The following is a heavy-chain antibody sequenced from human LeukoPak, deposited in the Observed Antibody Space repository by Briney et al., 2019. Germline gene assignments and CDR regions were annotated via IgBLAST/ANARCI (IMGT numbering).Heavy chain of an antibody. CDR1: GGSFSGYY. Sequence: SETLSLTCAVYGGSFSGYYWSWIRQPPGKGLEWIGEINHSGSTNYNPSLKSRVTISVDTSKNQFSLKLSSVTAADTAVYYCARDYYYDSSGYYYFNWFDPWGQGTLVTVSS. CDR3: ARDYYYDSSGYYYFNWFDP. CDR2: INHSGST. V-gene: IGHV4-34*01. J-gene: IGHJ5*02. D-gene: IGHD3-22*01.